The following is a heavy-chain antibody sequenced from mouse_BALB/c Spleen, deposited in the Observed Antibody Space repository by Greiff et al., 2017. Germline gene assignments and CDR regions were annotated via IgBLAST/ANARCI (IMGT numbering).Heavy chain of an antibody. CDR1: GYTFTSYY. J-gene: IGHJ2*01. V-gene: IGHV1S81*02. D-gene: IGHD1-2*01. CDR2: INPSNGGT. Sequence: QVQLQQSGAELVKPGASAKLSCKASGYTFTSYYMYWVKQRPGQGLEWIGEINPSNGGTNFNEKFKSKATLTVDKSSSTAYMQLSSLTSEDSAVYYCTRGDAEGYGNYWGQGTTLTVSS. CDR3: TRGDAEGYGNY.